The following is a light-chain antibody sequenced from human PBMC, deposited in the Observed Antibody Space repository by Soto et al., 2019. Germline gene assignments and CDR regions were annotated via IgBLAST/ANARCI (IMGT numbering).Light chain of an antibody. Sequence: QSALTQPRSVSGSPGQSVTISCTGASNNVGGYNYVSWYQHHPGKVPQLIIYDVTKRPSGVPDRFSGSKSGNTASLTISGLQVEDEADYYCCSYAGTYTWIFGGGPKVTVL. CDR1: SNNVGGYNY. V-gene: IGLV2-11*01. CDR2: DVT. J-gene: IGLJ2*01. CDR3: CSYAGTYTWI.